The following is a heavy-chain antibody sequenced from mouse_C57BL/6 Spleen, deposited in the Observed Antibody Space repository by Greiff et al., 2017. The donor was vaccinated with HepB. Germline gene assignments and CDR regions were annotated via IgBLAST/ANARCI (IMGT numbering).Heavy chain of an antibody. CDR3: ASLTTVVATPFDY. Sequence: VQLKQSGAELVKPGASVKLSCTASGFNIKDYYMHWVKQRTEQGLEWIGRIDPEDGETKYAPKFQGKATITADTSSNTAYLQLSSLTSEDTAVYYCASLTTVVATPFDYWGQGTTLTVSS. CDR1: GFNIKDYY. J-gene: IGHJ2*01. CDR2: IDPEDGET. V-gene: IGHV14-2*01. D-gene: IGHD1-1*01.